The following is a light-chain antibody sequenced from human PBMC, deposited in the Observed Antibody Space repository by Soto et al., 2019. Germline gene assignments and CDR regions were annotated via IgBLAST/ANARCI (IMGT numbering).Light chain of an antibody. Sequence: DIQMTQSPSSLSASVGDRVTITCRSSQTISTYSQWFHQKPGKAPNLLIYDASSLQTGVPSRFSGSGSGTDFTLTISSLQPEDFGTYYCQQLNSYPITFGQGTRLEIK. CDR1: QTISTY. V-gene: IGKV1-39*01. J-gene: IGKJ5*01. CDR3: QQLNSYPIT. CDR2: DAS.